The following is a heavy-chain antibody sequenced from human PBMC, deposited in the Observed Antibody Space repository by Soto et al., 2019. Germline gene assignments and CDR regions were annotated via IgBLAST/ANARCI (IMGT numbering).Heavy chain of an antibody. Sequence: QVQLQESGPGLVKPSQTLSLTCTVSGGSISSGGYYWSWIRQHPGKGLEWIGYIYYSGSTYYNPSLKSRVTISVDTSKNQFSLKLSSVTAADTAVYYCARWVVVAATRCYFDYWGQGTLVTVSS. CDR1: GGSISSGGYY. V-gene: IGHV4-31*03. CDR2: IYYSGST. CDR3: ARWVVVAATRCYFDY. D-gene: IGHD2-15*01. J-gene: IGHJ4*02.